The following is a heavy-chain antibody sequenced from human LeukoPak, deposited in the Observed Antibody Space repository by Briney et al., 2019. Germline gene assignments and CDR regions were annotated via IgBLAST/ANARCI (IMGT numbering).Heavy chain of an antibody. J-gene: IGHJ4*02. D-gene: IGHD3-16*02. CDR1: GYTFTGYY. Sequence: ASVKVSCKASGYTFTGYYMHWVRQAPGQGLEWMGWINPNSGGTNYAQKFQGRVTMTRDTSISTAYMELSRLRSDDTAVYYCARGVATYDYVWGSYRKEYYFDYWGQGTLVTVSS. CDR3: ARGVATYDYVWGSYRKEYYFDY. V-gene: IGHV1-2*02. CDR2: INPNSGGT.